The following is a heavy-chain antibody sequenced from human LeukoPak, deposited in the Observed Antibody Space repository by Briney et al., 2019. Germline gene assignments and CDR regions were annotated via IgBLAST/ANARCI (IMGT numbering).Heavy chain of an antibody. Sequence: GGSLRLSCAASGFTFSSYGMHWVRQAPGKGLEWVAVIWYDGSNKYYADSVKGRFTISRDNSKNTLYLQMNSLRAEDTAVYYCAREMYCDFWSGYDPHSGMDVWGQGTTVTVSS. CDR1: GFTFSSYG. CDR2: IWYDGSNK. D-gene: IGHD3-3*01. V-gene: IGHV3-33*01. CDR3: AREMYCDFWSGYDPHSGMDV. J-gene: IGHJ6*02.